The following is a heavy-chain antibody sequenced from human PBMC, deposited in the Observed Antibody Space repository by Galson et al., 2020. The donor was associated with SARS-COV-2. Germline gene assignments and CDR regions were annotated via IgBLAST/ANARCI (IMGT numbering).Heavy chain of an antibody. V-gene: IGHV1-18*04. CDR2: ISTYNGDT. Sequence: ASVKDSCKAPGYTFSSNGISWVRQAPGQGLEWMGWISTYNGDTNYAQKLTGRVTMTTDTPTSTAYMELRSLRSVDTAVYYCARLRNDYYDSSGYESLDYWGQRTLVTVSS. CDR1: GYTFSSNG. CDR3: ARLRNDYYDSSGYESLDY. J-gene: IGHJ4*02. D-gene: IGHD3-22*01.